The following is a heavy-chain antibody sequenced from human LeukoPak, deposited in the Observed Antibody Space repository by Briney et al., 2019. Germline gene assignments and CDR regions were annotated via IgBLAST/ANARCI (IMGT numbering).Heavy chain of an antibody. CDR1: GFTFSSYG. CDR2: ISGGGGST. Sequence: VGSLRLSCAASGFTFSSYGMNWIRQAPGKGLEWVSVISGGGGSTYYADSVKGRFTISRDNSKNTLFLQMNSLRAEDTAVYYCAKGGYCSSTSCYVGWFDPWGQGILVTVSS. J-gene: IGHJ5*02. D-gene: IGHD2-2*01. V-gene: IGHV3-23*01. CDR3: AKGGYCSSTSCYVGWFDP.